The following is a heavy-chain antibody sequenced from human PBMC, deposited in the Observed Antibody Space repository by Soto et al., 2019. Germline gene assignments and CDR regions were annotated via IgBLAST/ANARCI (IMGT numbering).Heavy chain of an antibody. D-gene: IGHD3-22*01. CDR1: GYSFAVYW. CDR3: ARQIYDSDTGPNFQYYFDS. Sequence: GESLKISCKGSGYSFAVYWITWVLQKPWKGLEWMGRIDPSDSQTYYSPSFRGHVTISVTKSITTAFLQWSSLGASDTAMYYCARQIYDSDTGPNFQYYFDSWGQGTPVTVSS. CDR2: IDPSDSQT. J-gene: IGHJ4*02. V-gene: IGHV5-10-1*01.